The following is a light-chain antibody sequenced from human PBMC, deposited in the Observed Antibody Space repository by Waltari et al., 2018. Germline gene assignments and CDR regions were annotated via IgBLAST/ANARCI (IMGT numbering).Light chain of an antibody. V-gene: IGKV3-15*01. CDR3: QQYNNWLFT. CDR2: YAS. J-gene: IGKJ3*01. CDR1: QSVSSN. Sequence: EIVMTQSPATLSVSPGERATLSCRASQSVSSNLAWYQQKPGKAPRLLIYYASTRATGIPARFSGSGSGTEFTLTISSLQSEDFAVYYCQQYNNWLFTFGPGTKVDIK.